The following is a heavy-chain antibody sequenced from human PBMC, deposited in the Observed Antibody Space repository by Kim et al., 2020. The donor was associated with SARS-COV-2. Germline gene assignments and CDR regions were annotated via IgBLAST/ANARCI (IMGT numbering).Heavy chain of an antibody. J-gene: IGHJ6*03. V-gene: IGHV4-39*01. Sequence: THHNPSLKRRLTISVDTSKNQFSLKLSSVGAADTAVYYCARREGSYCMDVWGKGNTVTVSS. CDR3: ARREGSYCMDV. CDR2: T. D-gene: IGHD1-26*01.